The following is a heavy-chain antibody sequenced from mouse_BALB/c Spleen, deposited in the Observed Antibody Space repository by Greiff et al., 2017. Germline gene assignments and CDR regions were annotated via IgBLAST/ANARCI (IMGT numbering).Heavy chain of an antibody. CDR1: GYSITSDYA. D-gene: IGHD3-1*01. V-gene: IGHV3-2*02. CDR2: ISYSGST. J-gene: IGHJ4*01. Sequence: EVKLVESGPGLVKPSQSLSLTCTVTGYSITSDYAWNWIRQFPGNKLEWMGYISYSGSTSYNPSLKSRISITRDTSKNQFFLQLNSVTTEDTATYYCARKGLMDYWGQGTSVTVSS. CDR3: ARKGLMDY.